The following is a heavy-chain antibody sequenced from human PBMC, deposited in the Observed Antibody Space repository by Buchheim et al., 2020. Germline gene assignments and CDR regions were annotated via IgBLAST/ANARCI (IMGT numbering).Heavy chain of an antibody. J-gene: IGHJ4*02. CDR1: GFSFRSSA. Sequence: EVQLLESGGDLVQPGGSLRLSCGASGFSFRSSAMSWVRQAPGKGLEWVSAISGSGGSTYYADSVKGRFTISRPNSQSPLYLQMNSLRPEDTAIYYCARDSSVDGYIQYYFDFWGQGTL. CDR3: ARDSSVDGYIQYYFDF. D-gene: IGHD5-24*01. V-gene: IGHV3-23*01. CDR2: ISGSGGST.